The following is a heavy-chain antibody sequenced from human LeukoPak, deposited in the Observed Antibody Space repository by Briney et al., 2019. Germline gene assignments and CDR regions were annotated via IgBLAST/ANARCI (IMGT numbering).Heavy chain of an antibody. V-gene: IGHV1-46*01. CDR1: GYTFTSYY. CDR2: INPSGGST. CDR3: ARDAMTSVTTSPYYFDY. Sequence: ASVKVSCKASGYTFTSYYMHWVRQAPGQGLEWMGIINPSGGSTSYAQKFQGRVTMTRDMSTSTVYMELSSLRSGDTAVFYCARDAMTSVTTSPYYFDYWGQGTLVTVSS. J-gene: IGHJ4*02. D-gene: IGHD4-17*01.